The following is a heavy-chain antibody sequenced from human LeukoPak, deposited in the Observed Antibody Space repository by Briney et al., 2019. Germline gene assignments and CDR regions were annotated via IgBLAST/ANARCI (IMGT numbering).Heavy chain of an antibody. CDR3: ARDRYYYDSSGYYYAWYFDL. CDR2: IYYSGST. Sequence: SETLSLTCTVSGGSISSSSYYWGWIRQPPGKGLEWIGSIYYSGSTYYNPSLKSRVTISVDTSKNQFSLKLSSVTAADTAVYYCARDRYYYDSSGYYYAWYFDLWGRGTLVTVSS. J-gene: IGHJ2*01. V-gene: IGHV4-39*02. CDR1: GGSISSSSYY. D-gene: IGHD3-22*01.